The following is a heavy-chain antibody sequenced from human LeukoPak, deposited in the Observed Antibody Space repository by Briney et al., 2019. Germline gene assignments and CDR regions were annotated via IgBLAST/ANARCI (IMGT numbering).Heavy chain of an antibody. CDR1: GFSLSTSGMC. V-gene: IGHV2-70*11. J-gene: IGHJ4*02. D-gene: IGHD3-10*01. CDR3: ARTPAYGSGILGNDY. CDR2: IDWDDDK. Sequence: ESGPALVKPTQTLTLTRTFSGFSLSTSGMCVSWIRQPPGKALEWLARIDWDDDKYYSTSLKTRLTISKDTSKNQVVLTMTNMDPVDTATYYCARTPAYGSGILGNDYWGQGTLVTVSS.